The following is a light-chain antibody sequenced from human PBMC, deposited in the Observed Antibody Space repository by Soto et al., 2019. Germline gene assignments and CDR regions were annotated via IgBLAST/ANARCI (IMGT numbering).Light chain of an antibody. CDR3: QQYGSPPIT. CDR1: QIVSSSY. Sequence: EIVLTQSPGTLSLSPGERATLSCRASQIVSSSYLAWYQQKPGQAPRLLIYGASSRATGIPDRFSGSGSGTDFTLTISRLEPEDFAVYYCQQYGSPPITFGQGTRLEIK. V-gene: IGKV3-20*01. J-gene: IGKJ5*01. CDR2: GAS.